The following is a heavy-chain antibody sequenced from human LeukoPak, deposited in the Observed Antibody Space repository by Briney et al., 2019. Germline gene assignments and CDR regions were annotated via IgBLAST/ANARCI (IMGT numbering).Heavy chain of an antibody. CDR1: GGTFSSYA. V-gene: IGHV1-69*13. J-gene: IGHJ4*02. D-gene: IGHD2-15*01. CDR3: ATGLGYCSGGSCYSSYTGGPDY. CDR2: IIPIFGTA. Sequence: ASVKVSCKASGGTFSSYAISWVRQAPGQGLEWMGGIIPIFGTANYAQKSQGRVTITADESTSTAYMELSSLRSEDTAVYYCATGLGYCSGGSCYSSYTGGPDYWGQGTLVTVSS.